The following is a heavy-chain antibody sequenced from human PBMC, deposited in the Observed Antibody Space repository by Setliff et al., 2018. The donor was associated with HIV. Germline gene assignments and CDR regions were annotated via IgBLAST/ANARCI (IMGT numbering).Heavy chain of an antibody. J-gene: IGHJ4*02. Sequence: GASVKVSCKASGYTFTSSGISWVRQAPGQGLEWMGWISAYNGNTNYAQKFQGRVTLTTDTSTSTAYMELRSLRSDDTAVYYCARVNDILLGYWVGYFDYWGQGTLVTVSS. V-gene: IGHV1-18*01. CDR1: GYTFTSSG. CDR3: ARVNDILLGYWVGYFDY. D-gene: IGHD2-8*01. CDR2: ISAYNGNT.